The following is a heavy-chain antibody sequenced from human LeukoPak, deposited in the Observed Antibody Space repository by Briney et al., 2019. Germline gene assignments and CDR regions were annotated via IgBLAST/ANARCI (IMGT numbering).Heavy chain of an antibody. CDR1: GFTFDDYT. Sequence: GGSLRLSCAASGFTFDDYTMHWVRQAPGKGLEWVSLISWDGGSTYYADSVKGRFTISRDNSKNSLYLQMNSLRTEDTALYYCAKGPEMRGSGSYLSYWGQGTLVTVSS. CDR3: AKGPEMRGSGSYLSY. J-gene: IGHJ4*02. D-gene: IGHD3-10*01. CDR2: ISWDGGST. V-gene: IGHV3-43*01.